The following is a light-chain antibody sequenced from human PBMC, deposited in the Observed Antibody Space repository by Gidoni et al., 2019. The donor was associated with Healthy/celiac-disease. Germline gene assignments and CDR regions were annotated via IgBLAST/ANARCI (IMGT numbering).Light chain of an antibody. J-gene: IGKJ1*01. CDR2: LGS. V-gene: IGKV2-28*01. CDR1: QSLLHSNGYNY. Sequence: DIVMTKTPRSLPVTPGGPASISCRSSQSLLHSNGYNYLDWYLQKPGQSPQLLIYLGSNRASGVPDRFRCSGSGTDFTLKISSVEAEDVGVYFCMQALQTPRTFGQGTKVEIK. CDR3: MQALQTPRT.